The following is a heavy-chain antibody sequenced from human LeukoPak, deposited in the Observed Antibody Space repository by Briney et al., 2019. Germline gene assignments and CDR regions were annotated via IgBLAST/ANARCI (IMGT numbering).Heavy chain of an antibody. D-gene: IGHD1-26*01. Sequence: ASVKVSCRASGYTFTSYGINWVRQAPGQGLERMGWISAYNGNRNYAQRFQGRVTMTTNSSTRTAYMELRSLRSDDTAIYYCARNRVGETGYFDYWGQGTLVTVSS. CDR2: ISAYNGNR. CDR3: ARNRVGETGYFDY. CDR1: GYTFTSYG. V-gene: IGHV1-18*01. J-gene: IGHJ4*01.